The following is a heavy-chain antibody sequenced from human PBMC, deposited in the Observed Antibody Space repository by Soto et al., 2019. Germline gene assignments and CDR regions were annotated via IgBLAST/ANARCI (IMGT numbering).Heavy chain of an antibody. V-gene: IGHV4-34*01. CDR2: INHSGST. D-gene: IGHD3-10*01. Sequence: SETLSLTCAVYGGSFSGYYWSWIRQPPGKGLEWIGEINHSGSTNYNPSLKSRVTISVDTSKNQFSLKLSSVTAADTAVYYCARRKNGITMVRGVIIKSSYFDYWGQGTLVTVSS. CDR1: GGSFSGYY. CDR3: ARRKNGITMVRGVIIKSSYFDY. J-gene: IGHJ4*02.